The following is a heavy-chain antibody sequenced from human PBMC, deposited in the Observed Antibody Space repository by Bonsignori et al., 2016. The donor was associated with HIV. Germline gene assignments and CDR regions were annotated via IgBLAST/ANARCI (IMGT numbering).Heavy chain of an antibody. CDR1: GFTFRTYD. Sequence: EVRLVESGGTLVKPGGSLRLSCEASGFTFRTYDMNWVRQAPGKGLEWVSSIGADTRYKFYADSVRGRFTISRDNAKNSLYLEMNSLRADDTAVYYCARDPRXNWYDGLDYWGQGTRSP. J-gene: IGHJ4*02. CDR3: ARDPRXNWYDGLDY. D-gene: IGHD1-1*01. V-gene: IGHV3-21*01. CDR2: IGADTRYK.